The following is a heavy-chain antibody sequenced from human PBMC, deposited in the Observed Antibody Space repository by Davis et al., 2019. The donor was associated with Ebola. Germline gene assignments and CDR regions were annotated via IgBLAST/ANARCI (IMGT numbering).Heavy chain of an antibody. J-gene: IGHJ4*02. CDR2: INPSGGST. V-gene: IGHV1-46*01. D-gene: IGHD1-14*01. CDR1: GYTFTSYY. CDR3: ARAMGQTIRVQGANPHFDY. Sequence: ASVKVSCKASGYTFTSYYMHWVRQAPGQGLEWMGIINPSGGSTSYAQKFQGRVTMTRDTSTSTVYMELRSLRSDDTAVYYCARAMGQTIRVQGANPHFDYWGQGTLVTVSS.